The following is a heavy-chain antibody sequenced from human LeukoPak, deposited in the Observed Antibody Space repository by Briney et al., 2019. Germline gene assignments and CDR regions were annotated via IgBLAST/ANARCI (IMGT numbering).Heavy chain of an antibody. D-gene: IGHD3-3*01. Sequence: SETLSLTCAVYGGSFSGYYWSWIRQPPGKGLEWIGEINHSGSTNYNPSLKSRVTISVDMSKNQFSLKLSSVTAADTAVYYCARHPEGMYYDFWSGPQYYFDYWGQGTLVTVSS. CDR1: GGSFSGYY. CDR3: ARHPEGMYYDFWSGPQYYFDY. V-gene: IGHV4-34*01. J-gene: IGHJ4*02. CDR2: INHSGST.